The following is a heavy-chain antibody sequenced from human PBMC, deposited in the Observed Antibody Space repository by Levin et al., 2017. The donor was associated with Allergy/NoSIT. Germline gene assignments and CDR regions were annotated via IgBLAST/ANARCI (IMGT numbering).Heavy chain of an antibody. D-gene: IGHD3-16*01. CDR1: GFSFSTYG. Sequence: QPGESLKISCVASGFSFSTYGMTWVRQAPGKGLEWVSAITGLGGDTYYAASVKGRFTISRDNSKNTLFLQMNSLRAEDSAVYYCAKFGAFDIWGQGTVVNVSS. J-gene: IGHJ3*02. CDR3: AKFGAFDI. CDR2: ITGLGGDT. V-gene: IGHV3-23*01.